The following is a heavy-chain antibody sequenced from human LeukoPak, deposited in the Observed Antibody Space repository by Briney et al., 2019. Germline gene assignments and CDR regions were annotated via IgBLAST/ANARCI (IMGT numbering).Heavy chain of an antibody. V-gene: IGHV5-51*01. D-gene: IGHD2-2*01. CDR1: GYSFTSYW. CDR3: ARLSGYQSYYYYYYMDV. Sequence: GESLKISCKGSGYSFTSYWIGWVRQMPGKGLEWMGFIYPGDSDTRYSPSFQGQVPISADKSISTAYLQWSSLKASDTAMYYCARLSGYQSYYYYYYMDVWGKGTTVTVSS. J-gene: IGHJ6*03. CDR2: IYPGDSDT.